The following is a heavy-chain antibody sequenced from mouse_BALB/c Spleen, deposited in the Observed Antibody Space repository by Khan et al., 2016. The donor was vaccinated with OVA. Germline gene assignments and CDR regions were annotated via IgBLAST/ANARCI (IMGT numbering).Heavy chain of an antibody. CDR3: ARSYYGSSYFDY. D-gene: IGHD1-1*01. J-gene: IGHJ2*01. V-gene: IGHV1-81*01. CDR2: IYPGSGST. Sequence: QVQLQQSGPELVKPGASVKMSCKASGYTFTDYVISWVKQRTGQGLEWIGEIYPGSGSTYYNEKFKGKATLTADKSSNTAYMQLSSLTSEDSAVYLCARSYYGSSYFDYWGQGTTLTVSS. CDR1: GYTFTDYV.